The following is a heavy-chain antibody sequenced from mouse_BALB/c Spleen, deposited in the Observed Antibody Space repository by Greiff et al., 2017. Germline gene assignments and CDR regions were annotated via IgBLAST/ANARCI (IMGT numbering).Heavy chain of an antibody. CDR3: ARMGERYDWFAY. CDR2: ILPGSGST. V-gene: IGHV1-9*01. D-gene: IGHD2-14*01. Sequence: QVQLKQSGAELMKPGASVKISCKATGYTFSSYWIEWVKQRPGHGLEWIGEILPGSGSTNYNEKFKGKATFTADTSSNTAYMQLSSLTSEDSAVYYCARMGERYDWFAYWGQGTLVTVSA. CDR1: GYTFSSYW. J-gene: IGHJ3*01.